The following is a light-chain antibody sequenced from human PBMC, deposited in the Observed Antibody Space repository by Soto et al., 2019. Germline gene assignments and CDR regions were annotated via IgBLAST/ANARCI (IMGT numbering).Light chain of an antibody. V-gene: IGLV2-14*01. Sequence: QSALTQPASVSGSPGQSITISCTGTSTDVGTYNYVSWYQQHPGKAPKLMIYEVSKRPSGVSNRFSGSKSGNTASLTISGLQAEDEANYCCSSYTSSSFVVFGGGTQLTVL. CDR1: STDVGTYNY. CDR3: SSYTSSSFVV. J-gene: IGLJ2*01. CDR2: EVS.